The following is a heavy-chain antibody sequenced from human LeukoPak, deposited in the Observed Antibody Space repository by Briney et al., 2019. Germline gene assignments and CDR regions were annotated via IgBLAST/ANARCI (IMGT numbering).Heavy chain of an antibody. CDR3: ARANYDGSDY. CDR1: GGSISSYY. Sequence: SETLSLTCTVSGGSISSYYWSWIRQPAGKGLEWIGRIYTSGTTNYNPSLKSRFTMSVDTSKNQFSLKMRSVTAADTAVYYCARANYDGSDYWGQGTLVTVSS. CDR2: IYTSGTT. V-gene: IGHV4-4*07. D-gene: IGHD3-22*01. J-gene: IGHJ4*02.